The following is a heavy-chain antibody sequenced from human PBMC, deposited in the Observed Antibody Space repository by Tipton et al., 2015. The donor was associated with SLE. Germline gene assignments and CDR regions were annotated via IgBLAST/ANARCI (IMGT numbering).Heavy chain of an antibody. Sequence: TLSLTCTVYGGSFSGYYWSWIRQPPGKGLEWIGEINHSGSTNYNPSLKSRVTISVDTSKNQFSLKLSSVTAADTAVYYCARTGIAAAADYWGQGTLVTVSS. CDR1: GGSFSGYY. D-gene: IGHD6-13*01. CDR2: INHSGST. J-gene: IGHJ4*02. CDR3: ARTGIAAAADY. V-gene: IGHV4-34*01.